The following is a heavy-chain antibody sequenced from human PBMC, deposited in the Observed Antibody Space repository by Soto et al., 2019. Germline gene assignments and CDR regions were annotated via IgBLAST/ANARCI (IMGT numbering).Heavy chain of an antibody. CDR2: ISAYNGNT. CDR1: GYTFTSSG. Sequence: ASVKVSCKASGYTFTSSGISWVRHAPGQGLEWMGWISAYNGNTNYAQKLQGRVTMTTDTSTSTAYMELRSLRSDDTAVYYCARALPSPDYDILTGYYAQSWFDPWGQGTLVTSPQ. CDR3: ARALPSPDYDILTGYYAQSWFDP. J-gene: IGHJ5*02. V-gene: IGHV1-18*01. D-gene: IGHD3-9*01.